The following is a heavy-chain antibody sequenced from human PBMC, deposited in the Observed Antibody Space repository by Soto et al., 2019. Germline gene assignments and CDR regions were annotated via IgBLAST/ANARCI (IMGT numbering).Heavy chain of an antibody. J-gene: IGHJ4*02. CDR1: GGSITSSEYY. V-gene: IGHV4-39*02. Sequence: PSETLSLTCTVSGGSITSSEYYWAWIRQPPGKGLQFVGTIYYSGSSYSNPSLKSRLSMSVDTSKNQFSLTMKSVTAADTGVYYCARALRKPRIAVAGTRRAAYYFDYWGQGTLVTV. CDR2: IYYSGSS. D-gene: IGHD6-19*01. CDR3: ARALRKPRIAVAGTRRAAYYFDY.